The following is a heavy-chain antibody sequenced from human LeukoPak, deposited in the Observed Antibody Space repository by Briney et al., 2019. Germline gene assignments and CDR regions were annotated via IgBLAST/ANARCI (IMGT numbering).Heavy chain of an antibody. CDR3: AKGCFHALYYFDY. V-gene: IGHV3-23*01. J-gene: IGHJ4*02. D-gene: IGHD2-15*01. CDR1: GFTFSSYA. Sequence: QPGGSLRLSCAASGFTFSSYAMSWVRPAPGKGLEWVSAISGSGGSTYYADSVKGRFTISRDNSKNTLYLQMNSLRAEDTAVYYCAKGCFHALYYFDYWGQGTLVTVSS. CDR2: ISGSGGST.